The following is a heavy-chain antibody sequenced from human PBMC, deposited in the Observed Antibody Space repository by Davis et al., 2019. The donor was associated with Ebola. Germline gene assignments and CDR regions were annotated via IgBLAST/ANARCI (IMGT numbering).Heavy chain of an antibody. J-gene: IGHJ6*02. V-gene: IGHV4-59*01. CDR1: AGSISSYY. Sequence: SETLSLTCTVSAGSISSYYWRWIRHPPGKGMEWIGYIYYSGSTNYNPSLKSRVTISVDTSKNQFSLKLSSVTAADTAVYYCARVPAAMGGYYYYYGMDVWGQGTTVTVSS. CDR2: IYYSGST. D-gene: IGHD2-2*01. CDR3: ARVPAAMGGYYYYYGMDV.